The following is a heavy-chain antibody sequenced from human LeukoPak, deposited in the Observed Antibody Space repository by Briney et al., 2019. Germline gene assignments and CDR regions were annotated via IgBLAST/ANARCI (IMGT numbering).Heavy chain of an antibody. V-gene: IGHV3-7*03. CDR1: GFTFSTYW. CDR2: INQDGNKN. Sequence: GGSLRLSCAASGFTFSTYWMTWVRQAPGKGLEWVANINQDGNKNYYLDSVKGRFTISRDNAKNSLYLQMNSLRAEDTAVYYCARFGGPFKFYYFDYWGQGTLVTVSS. D-gene: IGHD3-10*01. CDR3: ARFGGPFKFYYFDY. J-gene: IGHJ4*02.